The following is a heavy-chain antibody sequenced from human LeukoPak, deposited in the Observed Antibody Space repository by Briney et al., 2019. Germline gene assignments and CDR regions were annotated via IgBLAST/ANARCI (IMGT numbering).Heavy chain of an antibody. Sequence: GGSLRLSCAASRFTFRSYAMHWVRQAPGKGLEWVAVISYDGSYKSYADSVQGRFAISRDASRKTLSMQMNSLRPKATAVYYCAKVNRDEVTLASLGNWGQGTLVTVSS. J-gene: IGHJ4*02. V-gene: IGHV3-30*18. CDR3: AKVNRDEVTLASLGN. CDR2: ISYDGSYK. D-gene: IGHD1-14*01. CDR1: RFTFRSYA.